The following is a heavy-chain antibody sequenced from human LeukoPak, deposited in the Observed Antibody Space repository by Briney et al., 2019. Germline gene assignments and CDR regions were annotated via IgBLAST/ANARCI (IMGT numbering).Heavy chain of an antibody. V-gene: IGHV4-34*01. CDR2: INHSGST. D-gene: IGHD5-12*01. CDR1: GGSISGYY. CDR3: ARGDNSGYVY. J-gene: IGHJ4*02. Sequence: SETLSLTCTVSGGSISGYYWSWIPQPPGKGLEWIGEINHSGSTNYNPSLKSRVTISVDTSKNQFSLKLSSVTAADTAVYYCARGDNSGYVYWGQGTLVTASS.